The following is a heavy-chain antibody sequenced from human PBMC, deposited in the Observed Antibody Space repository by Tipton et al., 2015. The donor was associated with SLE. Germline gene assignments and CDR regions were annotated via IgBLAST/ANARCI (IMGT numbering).Heavy chain of an antibody. D-gene: IGHD2-2*01. V-gene: IGHV4-59*01. CDR1: GGSISGYY. J-gene: IGHJ3*01. CDR3: ARGDQLLTAFDV. Sequence: TLSLTCTVSGGSISGYYWNWIRQPPGKGLEWVGYINYSGNTNYNPSLKSRVTISVDTSKTHFSLRLNSVTAADTAVYYCARGDQLLTAFDVWGLGTMVTVSS. CDR2: INYSGNT.